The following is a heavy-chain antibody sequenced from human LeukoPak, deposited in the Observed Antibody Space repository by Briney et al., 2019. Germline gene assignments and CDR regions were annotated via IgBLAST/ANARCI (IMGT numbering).Heavy chain of an antibody. J-gene: IGHJ4*02. D-gene: IGHD2-15*01. CDR2: ISPSSSTI. CDR3: AKDPYCSGGSCYSFFDY. Sequence: GGSLRLTCAASGFTFISYTMSWVRQAPGKGLEWVSCISPSSSTIYYDDSVKGRFTISRDNAKNSLYLQMNSLRAEDTAVYYCAKDPYCSGGSCYSFFDYWGQGTLVTVSS. V-gene: IGHV3-48*01. CDR1: GFTFISYT.